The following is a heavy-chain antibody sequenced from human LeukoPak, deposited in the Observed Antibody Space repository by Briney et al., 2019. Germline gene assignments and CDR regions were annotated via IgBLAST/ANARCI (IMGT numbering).Heavy chain of an antibody. V-gene: IGHV4-4*09. CDR3: ARYAWAGAAGNFDY. CDR1: GGSVSSYY. Sequence: SETLSLTCTVSGGSVSSYYWSWIRQPPGKGLEWIGYIYTSGSTNYNPSLKSRVTISVDTSKNQFSLKLSSVTAADTAVYYCARYAWAGAAGNFDYWGQGTLVTVSS. D-gene: IGHD3-16*01. CDR2: IYTSGST. J-gene: IGHJ4*02.